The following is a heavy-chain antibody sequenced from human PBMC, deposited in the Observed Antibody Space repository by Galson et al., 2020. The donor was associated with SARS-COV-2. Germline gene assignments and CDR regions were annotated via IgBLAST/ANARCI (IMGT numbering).Heavy chain of an antibody. CDR3: ARDRYSSSWYNNYYYMDV. D-gene: IGHD6-13*01. CDR1: GGSFSGYY. J-gene: IGHJ6*03. CDR2: INHSGST. Sequence: LETLSLTCAVYGGSFSGYYWSWIRQPPGKGLEWIGEINHSGSTNYNPSLKSRVTISVDTSKNQFSLKLSSVTAADTAVYYCARDRYSSSWYNNYYYMDVWGKGTTVTVSS. V-gene: IGHV4-34*01.